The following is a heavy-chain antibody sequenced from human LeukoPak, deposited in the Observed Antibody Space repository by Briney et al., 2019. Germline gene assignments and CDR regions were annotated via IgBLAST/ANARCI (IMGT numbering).Heavy chain of an antibody. J-gene: IGHJ4*02. Sequence: SETLSLTCTVSGGSISSGDYYWSWIRQPPGKGLEWIGYIYYSGSTYYNPSLKSRVTISVDTSKNQFSLKLSSVTAADTAVYYCARVWIYYDSSGSNQYYFDYWGQGTLVTVSS. CDR3: ARVWIYYDSSGSNQYYFDY. D-gene: IGHD3-22*01. CDR2: IYYSGST. V-gene: IGHV4-30-4*01. CDR1: GGSISSGDYY.